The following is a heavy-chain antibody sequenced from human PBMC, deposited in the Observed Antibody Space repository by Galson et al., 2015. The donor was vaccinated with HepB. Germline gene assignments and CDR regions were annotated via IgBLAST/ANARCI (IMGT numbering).Heavy chain of an antibody. CDR3: ARDSLYYDFWSGYYC. J-gene: IGHJ4*02. V-gene: IGHV3-30*03. D-gene: IGHD3-3*01. Sequence: SLRLSCAASGFTFSSYGMHWVRQAPGKGLEWVAVISYDGSNKYYADSVKGRFTISRDNSKNTLYLQMNSLRAEDTAVYYCARDSLYYDFWSGYYCWGQGTLVTVSS. CDR2: ISYDGSNK. CDR1: GFTFSSYG.